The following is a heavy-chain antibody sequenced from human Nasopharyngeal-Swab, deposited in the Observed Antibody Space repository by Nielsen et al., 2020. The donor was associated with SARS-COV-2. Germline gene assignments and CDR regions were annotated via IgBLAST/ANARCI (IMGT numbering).Heavy chain of an antibody. J-gene: IGHJ4*02. CDR1: GFTFSSYA. V-gene: IGHV3-30-3*02. Sequence: GGSLRLSCAASGFTFSSYAMHWVRQAPGKGLEWVAVISYDGSNKYYADSVKGRFTISRDNSKNTLYLQMNSLRAEDTAVYYCAKQSWGYSYGYYFDYWGQGTLVTVSS. CDR2: ISYDGSNK. D-gene: IGHD5-18*01. CDR3: AKQSWGYSYGYYFDY.